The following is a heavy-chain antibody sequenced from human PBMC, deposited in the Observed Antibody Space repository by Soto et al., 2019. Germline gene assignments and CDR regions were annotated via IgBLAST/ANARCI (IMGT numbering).Heavy chain of an antibody. CDR1: GFTFSSYE. V-gene: IGHV3-48*03. Sequence: EVQLVESGGGLVQPGGSLRLSCAASGFTFSSYEMNWVRQAPGKGLEWVSYISSSGSTIYYADSVKGRFTISRDNANNALYLQMNSLRAEDTAVYYCARQYCSSTSCYPDWFDPWGQGTLVTVSS. CDR3: ARQYCSSTSCYPDWFDP. D-gene: IGHD2-2*01. CDR2: ISSSGSTI. J-gene: IGHJ5*02.